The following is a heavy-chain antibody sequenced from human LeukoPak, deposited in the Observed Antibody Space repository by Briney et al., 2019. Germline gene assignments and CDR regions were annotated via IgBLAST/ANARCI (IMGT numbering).Heavy chain of an antibody. CDR3: ANLNAPYWGNFDN. D-gene: IGHD3-16*01. CDR2: INSDGSST. V-gene: IGHV3-74*01. Sequence: GGSLRLSCAASGFTFSSYWMHWVRQAPGKGLVWVSRINSDGSSTSYADSVKGRFTISRDNAKNTLYLQMNSLRAEDTAVYYCANLNAPYWGNFDNWGQGTRVTVSS. CDR1: GFTFSSYW. J-gene: IGHJ4*02.